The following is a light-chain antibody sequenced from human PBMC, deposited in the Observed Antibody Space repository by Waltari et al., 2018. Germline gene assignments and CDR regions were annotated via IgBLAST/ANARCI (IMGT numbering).Light chain of an antibody. J-gene: IGKJ4*01. CDR1: QNLHKY. CDR2: EAS. CDR3: QQRSNWPPLT. Sequence: EVVLTQSPASLSSSPGERVTLSCRASQNLHKYLAWYQQKPGQAPRLLIYEASNRATGIPDRFSGSGSGTDFTLTIDSLEPEDFAFYFCQQRSNWPPLTFGGGTKVEIK. V-gene: IGKV3-11*01.